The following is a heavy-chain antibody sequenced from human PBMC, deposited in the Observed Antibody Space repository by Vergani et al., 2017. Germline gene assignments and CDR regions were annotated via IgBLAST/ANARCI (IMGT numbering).Heavy chain of an antibody. Sequence: VQLVESGGGLVQPGGSLRLSCAASGFTVSSNYMSWIRQAPGKGLEWVSYISSSSSYTNYADSVKGRFTISRDNAKNSLYLQMNSLRAEDTAVYYCARGGYYGSGSYLDYWGQGTLVTVSS. D-gene: IGHD3-10*01. V-gene: IGHV3-11*06. CDR3: ARGGYYGSGSYLDY. CDR1: GFTVSSNY. J-gene: IGHJ4*02. CDR2: ISSSSSYT.